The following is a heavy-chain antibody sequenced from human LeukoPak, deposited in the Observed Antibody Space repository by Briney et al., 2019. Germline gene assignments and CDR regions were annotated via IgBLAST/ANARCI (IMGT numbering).Heavy chain of an antibody. D-gene: IGHD6-19*01. V-gene: IGHV1-2*06. CDR2: INPNSGDT. CDR1: GYTFTGYH. J-gene: IGHJ4*02. Sequence: GASVKVSCKASGYTFTGYHLHWVRQAPGHGLEWMGRINPNSGDTIYAQKFLGRVTMTRDTSISTAYMELSRLRSEDTAVYYCATSRLGSGWYYFDYWGQGTLVTVSS. CDR3: ATSRLGSGWYYFDY.